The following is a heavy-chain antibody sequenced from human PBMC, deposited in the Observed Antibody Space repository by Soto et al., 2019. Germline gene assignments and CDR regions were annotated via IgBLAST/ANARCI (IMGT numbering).Heavy chain of an antibody. CDR3: AHSPRGFSYYFDY. Sequence: QITLKESGPTLVKPTQTLTLTCTFSGFSLTTRGVGVGWIRQPPGKTLEWLAIIYWDDEEGYSPSLKSRLTITKDTSKNQVVLTMTNMDPVDTAKYFCAHSPRGFSYYFDYWGQGTLVTVFS. CDR2: IYWDDEE. J-gene: IGHJ4*02. D-gene: IGHD3-10*01. CDR1: GFSLTTRGVG. V-gene: IGHV2-5*02.